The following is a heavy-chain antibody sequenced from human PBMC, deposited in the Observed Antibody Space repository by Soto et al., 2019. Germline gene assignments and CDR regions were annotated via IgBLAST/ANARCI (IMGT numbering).Heavy chain of an antibody. CDR2: IYYRGST. D-gene: IGHD3-10*01. J-gene: IGHJ6*02. V-gene: IGHV4-59*01. CDR1: GGSISSYY. CDR3: ARGDPLLWFGEKVYYGMDV. Sequence: QVQLQESGPGLVKPSETLSLTCTVSGGSISSYYWSWIRQPPGKGLEWIGYIYYRGSTNYNPSLKPRVTISVDTSKNQYSLKLSSVTAGDTAVYYCARGDPLLWFGEKVYYGMDVWGQVTTVTVSS.